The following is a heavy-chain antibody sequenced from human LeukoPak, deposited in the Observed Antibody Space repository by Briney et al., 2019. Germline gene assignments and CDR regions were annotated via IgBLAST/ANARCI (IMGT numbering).Heavy chain of an antibody. CDR2: IYYSGNS. V-gene: IGHV4-39*01. CDR1: GASVSSTSHY. Sequence: NPSETLSLTCTVSGASVSSTSHYWGWIRQPPGKGLEWIGSIYYSGNSYYNPSLKSRVSVSVDTSKNQFSLRLSSVTAADTAVYYCASQNRWVRGVIITIMDVWGQGTTVTVSS. CDR3: ASQNRWVRGVIITIMDV. D-gene: IGHD3-10*01. J-gene: IGHJ6*02.